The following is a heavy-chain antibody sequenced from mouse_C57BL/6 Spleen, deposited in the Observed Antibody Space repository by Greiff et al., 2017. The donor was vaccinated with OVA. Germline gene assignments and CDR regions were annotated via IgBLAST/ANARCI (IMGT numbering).Heavy chain of an antibody. V-gene: IGHV1-69*01. J-gene: IGHJ3*01. Sequence: QVQLQQPGAELVMPGASVKLSCKASGYTFTSYWMHWVKQRPGQGLEWIGEIDPSDSDTNYNQKFKGKSTLTVDKSSSTAYKQISSLTDDNSAVYYCARKRIYYAFAYWGQGTLVTVSA. CDR2: IDPSDSDT. D-gene: IGHD2-1*01. CDR3: ARKRIYYAFAY. CDR1: GYTFTSYW.